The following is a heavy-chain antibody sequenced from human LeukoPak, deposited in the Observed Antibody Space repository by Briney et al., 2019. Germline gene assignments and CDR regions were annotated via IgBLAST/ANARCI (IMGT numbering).Heavy chain of an antibody. J-gene: IGHJ6*02. V-gene: IGHV1-18*04. CDR2: ISAYNGNT. Sequence: GASVKVSSTASGYSFTTYAINWGRRAPGQGLEWVGWISAYNGNTDYAQKVQGRVTMTTDASTSTANMELVSLTTDDTAVYSCARDPLRSTWSTYNNAMGVWARRTTLTVS. D-gene: IGHD6-13*01. CDR1: GYSFTTYA. CDR3: ARDPLRSTWSTYNNAMGV.